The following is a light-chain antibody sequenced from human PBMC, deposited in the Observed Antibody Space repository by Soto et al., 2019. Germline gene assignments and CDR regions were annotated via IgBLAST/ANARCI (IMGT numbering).Light chain of an antibody. CDR2: DNN. CDR1: SSNIGNNH. Sequence: QSVLTQPPSVSAAPGQKVTVSCSGSSSNIGNNHVSWYQHLPGTAPKVLIYDNNKRPSGIPDRFSGSKTATSATLDITGLQTGDEADYYCGSWDRSLRGWVFGGGTKLTVL. J-gene: IGLJ3*02. V-gene: IGLV1-51*01. CDR3: GSWDRSLRGWV.